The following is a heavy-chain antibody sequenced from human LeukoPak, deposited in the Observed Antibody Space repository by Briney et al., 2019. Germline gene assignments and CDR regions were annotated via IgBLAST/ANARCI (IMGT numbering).Heavy chain of an antibody. D-gene: IGHD3-10*01. Sequence: GGSLRLSCAASGFTFSSYWMSWVRQAPGKGLEWVANIKQDGSEKYYVDSVKGRFTISRDNAKNSLYLQMNSLRAEDTAVYYCARVSHGKFGELFDYWGQGTLVTVSS. CDR3: ARVSHGKFGELFDY. J-gene: IGHJ4*02. CDR1: GFTFSSYW. CDR2: IKQDGSEK. V-gene: IGHV3-7*01.